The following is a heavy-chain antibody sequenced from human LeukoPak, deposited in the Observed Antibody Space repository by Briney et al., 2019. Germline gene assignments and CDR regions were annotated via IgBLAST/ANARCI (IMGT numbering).Heavy chain of an antibody. D-gene: IGHD2-2*01. CDR1: GGSISSSSYY. CDR3: ARLMSSTSCPWFDP. CDR2: IYYSGST. Sequence: SETLSLTCTVSGGSISSSSYYWGWIRQPPGKGLEWIGSIYYSGSTYYNPSLKSRVTISVDTSKNQFSLKLSSVTAADTAVYYCARLMSSTSCPWFDPWGQGTLVTVSS. V-gene: IGHV4-39*01. J-gene: IGHJ5*02.